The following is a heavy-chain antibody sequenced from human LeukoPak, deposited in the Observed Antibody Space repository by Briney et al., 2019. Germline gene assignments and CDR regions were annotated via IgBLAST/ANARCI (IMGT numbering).Heavy chain of an antibody. D-gene: IGHD3-10*02. Sequence: SETLSLTCTVSDGSIRIATSYWGWIRQPPGKGLERIGSIYHGGITYYNPSLMSRVSISIDTSKKQFSLKVSSVTAADTAVYYCARSPRLRSGRLDYWGQGTLVTVSS. V-gene: IGHV4-39*07. CDR1: DGSIRIATSY. J-gene: IGHJ4*02. CDR2: IYHGGIT. CDR3: ARSPRLRSGRLDY.